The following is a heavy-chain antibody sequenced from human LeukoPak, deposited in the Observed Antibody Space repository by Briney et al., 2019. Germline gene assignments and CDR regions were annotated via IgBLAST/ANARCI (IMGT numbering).Heavy chain of an antibody. CDR1: GGSISSYY. V-gene: IGHV4-59*08. D-gene: IGHD1-26*01. Sequence: SETLSLTCTVSGGSISSYYWSWIRQPPGKGLEWIGYIYYSGSTNYNPSLKSRVTISVDTSKNQFPLKLSSVTAADTAVYYCARRSAGWETPFDYWGQGTLVTVSS. CDR2: IYYSGST. CDR3: ARRSAGWETPFDY. J-gene: IGHJ4*02.